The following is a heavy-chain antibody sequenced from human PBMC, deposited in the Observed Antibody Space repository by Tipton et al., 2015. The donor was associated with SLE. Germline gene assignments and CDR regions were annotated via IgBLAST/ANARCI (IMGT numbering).Heavy chain of an antibody. Sequence: SLRLSCAGSGFTFDAYSMHWVRQPPWKGLEWVSTISSNSGSIGYADSVKGRFTISRDNAKNSLYLQMNSLRPEDTAFYYCTKATYWNDWAPGDWGQGTLVTVSS. CDR1: GFTFDAYS. D-gene: IGHD1-1*01. V-gene: IGHV3-9*01. CDR2: ISSNSGSI. CDR3: TKATYWNDWAPGD. J-gene: IGHJ4*02.